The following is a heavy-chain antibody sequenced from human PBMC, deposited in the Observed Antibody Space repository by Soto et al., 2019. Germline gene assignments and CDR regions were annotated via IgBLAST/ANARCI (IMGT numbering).Heavy chain of an antibody. Sequence: GAAVKVACKASGYPFTSYGISWVRQAPGQGLEWMGWISAYNGNTNYEQKLPGRVPMTTDTSTSTAYMELRSLRSDETAVYYCARDSSSWRYDYYGMDVWGQGTRVTVSS. CDR2: ISAYNGNT. V-gene: IGHV1-18*04. J-gene: IGHJ6*02. CDR1: GYPFTSYG. CDR3: ARDSSSWRYDYYGMDV. D-gene: IGHD6-13*01.